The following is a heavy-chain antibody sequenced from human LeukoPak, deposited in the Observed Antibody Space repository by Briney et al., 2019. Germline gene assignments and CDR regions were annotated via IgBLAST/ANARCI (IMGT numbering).Heavy chain of an antibody. J-gene: IGHJ4*02. D-gene: IGHD6-25*01. Sequence: PSETLSLTCAVSGGSISSTNWWSWVRQPPGKGLEWIGEIYRSGTTNYKPSLKSRVTISLDKSRNHFSLKLASVTAADSAVYYCARGTLAAAGPSFDYGGQGALITVSS. V-gene: IGHV4-4*02. CDR2: IYRSGTT. CDR1: GGSISSTNW. CDR3: ARGTLAAAGPSFDY.